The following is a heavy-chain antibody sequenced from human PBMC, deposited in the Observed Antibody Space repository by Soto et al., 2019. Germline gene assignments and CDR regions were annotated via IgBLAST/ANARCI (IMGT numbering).Heavy chain of an antibody. CDR2: TYWNDDT. D-gene: IGHD4-17*01. Sequence: SGPTLVNPTQTLTLTCTFSGLSLTTAGAVVGWIRQPPGKALEWLALTYWNDDTRYNPSLKSRLTITKDTSKNQVVLTMTYMDPVDTATYYCAHRGYGNYPRDNWFDPWGQGIQVTVSS. J-gene: IGHJ5*02. CDR3: AHRGYGNYPRDNWFDP. V-gene: IGHV2-5*01. CDR1: GLSLTTAGAV.